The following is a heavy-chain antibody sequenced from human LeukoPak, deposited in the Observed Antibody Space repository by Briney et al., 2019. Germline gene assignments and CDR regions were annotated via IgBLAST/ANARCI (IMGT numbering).Heavy chain of an antibody. CDR1: GASISSGLDY. CDR2: IYANGST. Sequence: SETLSLTCTVSGASISSGLDYWSWIRQPAGKGLEWIGLIYANGSTNYNPSLKSRVTISVGTSKNQFSLKLTSITAADTAVYYCASFATGTTDNYYMDVWGKGTTVTVSS. D-gene: IGHD1-1*01. J-gene: IGHJ6*03. V-gene: IGHV4-61*02. CDR3: ASFATGTTDNYYMDV.